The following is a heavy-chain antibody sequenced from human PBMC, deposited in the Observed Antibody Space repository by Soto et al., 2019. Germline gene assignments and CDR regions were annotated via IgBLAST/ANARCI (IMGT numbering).Heavy chain of an antibody. Sequence: QVQLVQSGAEVKKPGSSVKVSCKASGGTFSRYAFSWVRQAPGRGLEWMGGIVPIYGTRGFAQKFQGRLTITADEPTRTAYMELSSLRSEDTAVYYCARDLDYYGSGSHYYYGMGVWGQGTTVTVSS. CDR2: IVPIYGTR. CDR3: ARDLDYYGSGSHYYYGMGV. J-gene: IGHJ6*02. D-gene: IGHD3-10*01. V-gene: IGHV1-69*01. CDR1: GGTFSRYA.